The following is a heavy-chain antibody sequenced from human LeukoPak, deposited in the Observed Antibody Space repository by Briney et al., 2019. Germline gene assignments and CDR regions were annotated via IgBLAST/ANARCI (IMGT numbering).Heavy chain of an antibody. J-gene: IGHJ4*02. CDR3: ARDYGWGGYRMKGFDY. CDR2: IIPIFGTA. V-gene: IGHV1-69*01. Sequence: SVKVSCKASGGTFSSCAISWVRQAPGQGLEWMGGIIPIFGTANYAQKFQGRVTITADESTSTAYMELSSLRSEDTAVYYCARDYGWGGYRMKGFDYWGQGTLVTVSS. CDR1: GGTFSSCA. D-gene: IGHD3-16*02.